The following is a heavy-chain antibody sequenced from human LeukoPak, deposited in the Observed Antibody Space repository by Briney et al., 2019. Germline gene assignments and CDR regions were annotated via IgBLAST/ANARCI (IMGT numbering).Heavy chain of an antibody. CDR2: ISGSGGST. D-gene: IGHD3-3*01. J-gene: IGHJ4*02. Sequence: GGSLRLPCAASGFTFSSYAVSWGREAPGKGLEGVSAISGSGGSTYYADSVKGRFTISRDNSKNTLYLQMNSLRAEDTAVYYCAKDPPRAYDFWSGYYTGVYDYWGQGTLVTVSS. CDR1: GFTFSSYA. V-gene: IGHV3-23*01. CDR3: AKDPPRAYDFWSGYYTGVYDY.